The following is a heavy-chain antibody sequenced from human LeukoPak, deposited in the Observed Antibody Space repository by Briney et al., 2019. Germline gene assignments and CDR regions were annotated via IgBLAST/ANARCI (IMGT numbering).Heavy chain of an antibody. J-gene: IGHJ4*02. V-gene: IGHV4-34*01. D-gene: IGHD3-22*01. CDR1: GGSFSGYY. CDR3: ARDPTEGYYDSSGYYYFDY. CDR2: INHSGST. Sequence: SETLSLTCAVYGGSFSGYYWSWLRQTPGKGLEWIGEINHSGSTNYNPSLKSRFIISVDTSKNQFSLRMRSVTAADTAVYYCARDPTEGYYDSSGYYYFDYWGQGTLVTVSS.